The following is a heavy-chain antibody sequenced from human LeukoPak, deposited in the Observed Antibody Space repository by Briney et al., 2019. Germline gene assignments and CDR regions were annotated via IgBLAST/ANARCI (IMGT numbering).Heavy chain of an antibody. J-gene: IGHJ4*02. V-gene: IGHV3-23*01. CDR2: ISGSGGST. CDR3: TTGPPPNYDILTGYYNEDY. CDR1: GFTFSSYA. Sequence: PGGSLRLSCAASGFTFSSYAMSWVRQAPGKGLEWVSAISGSGGSTYYADSVKGRFTISRDNSKNTLYLQMNSLKTEDTAVYYCTTGPPPNYDILTGYYNEDYWGQGTLVTVSS. D-gene: IGHD3-9*01.